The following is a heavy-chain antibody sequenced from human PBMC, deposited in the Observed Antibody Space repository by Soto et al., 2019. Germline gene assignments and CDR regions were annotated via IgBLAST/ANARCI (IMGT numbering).Heavy chain of an antibody. V-gene: IGHV4-61*01. CDR3: ARMGFLDPGHY. Sequence: PSETLSLTCTVSGGSVSSGSYYWSWIRQPPGKGLEWIGYIYYSGSTNYNPSLKSRVTISVDTSKNQFSLKLSSVTAADTAVYYCARMGFLDPGHYWGQGTLVTVSS. CDR2: IYYSGST. J-gene: IGHJ4*02. CDR1: GGSVSSGSYY. D-gene: IGHD3-3*01.